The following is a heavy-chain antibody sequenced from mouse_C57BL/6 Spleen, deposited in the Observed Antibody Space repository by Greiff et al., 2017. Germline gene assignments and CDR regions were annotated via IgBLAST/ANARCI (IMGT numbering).Heavy chain of an antibody. CDR3: ARDYYGTFYDAMDY. J-gene: IGHJ4*01. CDR2: INPSSGYT. Sequence: VKLVESGPELVKPGASVKISCKASGYTFTSYWMHWVQQRPGQGLEWIGYINPSSGYTKYNQKFKDKATLTADKSSSTAYMQLSSLTYEDSAVYYCARDYYGTFYDAMDYWGQGTSVTVSS. D-gene: IGHD1-1*01. V-gene: IGHV1-7*01. CDR1: GYTFTSYW.